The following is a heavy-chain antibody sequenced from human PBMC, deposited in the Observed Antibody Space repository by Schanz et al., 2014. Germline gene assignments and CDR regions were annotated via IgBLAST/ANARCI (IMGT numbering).Heavy chain of an antibody. CDR2: IYTSGST. Sequence: QLQLQESGPGLVKPSQTLSLTCIVSGGSISSGTYYWSWLRQPAGKGLEWIGRIYTSGSTNYNPSLKSRVTISLDTSKNQFSLNLSSATAADTAVYYCARDRGHGDLPGDIWGQGTMVTVSS. CDR3: ARDRGHGDLPGDI. CDR1: GGSISSGTYY. D-gene: IGHD4-17*01. J-gene: IGHJ3*02. V-gene: IGHV4-61*02.